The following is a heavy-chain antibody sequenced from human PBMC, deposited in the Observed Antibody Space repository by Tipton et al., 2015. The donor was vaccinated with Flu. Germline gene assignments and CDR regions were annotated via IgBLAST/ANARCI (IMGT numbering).Heavy chain of an antibody. CDR1: GFTFRDYY. D-gene: IGHD1-26*01. J-gene: IGHJ4*02. Sequence: SLRLSCAASGFTFRDYYMSWIRQAPGQGLEWIAYISGSDNAIYYADSVKGRFTISRDNAKNSVYLQVNSLRAEDTAVYYCARYVGAFDSWGQGTLVTVSS. CDR2: ISGSDNAI. V-gene: IGHV3-11*01. CDR3: ARYVGAFDS.